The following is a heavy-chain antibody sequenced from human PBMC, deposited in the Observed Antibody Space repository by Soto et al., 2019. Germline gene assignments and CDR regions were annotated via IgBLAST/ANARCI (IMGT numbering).Heavy chain of an antibody. V-gene: IGHV3-30-3*01. CDR1: GFTFSSYA. D-gene: IGHD3-10*01. CDR2: ISYDGSNK. Sequence: WGSLRLSCAASGFTFSSYAMHWVRQAPGKGLEWVAVISYDGSNKYYADSVKGRFTISRDNSKNTLYLQMNSLRAEDTAVYYCARDGGYYGSGSYYPSANWFDPWGQGTLVTVSS. J-gene: IGHJ5*02. CDR3: ARDGGYYGSGSYYPSANWFDP.